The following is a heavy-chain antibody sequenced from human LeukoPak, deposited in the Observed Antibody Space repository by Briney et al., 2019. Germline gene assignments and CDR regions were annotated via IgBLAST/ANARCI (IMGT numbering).Heavy chain of an antibody. D-gene: IGHD2-21*02. CDR1: GGSISSGGYY. CDR2: IYYSGST. J-gene: IGHJ3*02. V-gene: IGHV4-31*03. CDR3: ARSIVVVTRDAFDI. Sequence: SQTLSLTCTVSGGSISSGGYYWSWIRQHPGKGLEWIGYIYYSGSTNYNPSLKSRVTISVDTSKNQFSLKLSSVTAADTAVYYCARSIVVVTRDAFDIWGQGTMVTVSS.